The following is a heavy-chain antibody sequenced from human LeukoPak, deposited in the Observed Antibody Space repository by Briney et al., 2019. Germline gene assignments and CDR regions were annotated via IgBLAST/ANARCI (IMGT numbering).Heavy chain of an antibody. J-gene: IGHJ2*01. V-gene: IGHV1-46*01. CDR3: ARDLGGGNSNWYFDL. Sequence: ASVKVSCKASGYTFTSYYMHWVRQAPGQGLEWMGIINPSGGSTSYAQKFQGRVTMTRDTSTSTVYMELSSLRSEDTAVYYCARDLGGGNSNWYFDLWGRGTLVTVSS. D-gene: IGHD4-23*01. CDR1: GYTFTSYY. CDR2: INPSGGST.